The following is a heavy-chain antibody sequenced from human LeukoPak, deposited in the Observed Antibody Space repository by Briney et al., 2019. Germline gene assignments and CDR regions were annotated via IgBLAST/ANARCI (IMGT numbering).Heavy chain of an antibody. Sequence: GGSLRLSCAASGFTFSSYSMNWVREAPGKGLERVSSISSSSSYIYYADSVKGRFTISRDNDKNSLYLQMNSLRAEDTAVYYCARDRLLWFGELFYHGMDVWGQGTTVTVSS. CDR3: ARDRLLWFGELFYHGMDV. J-gene: IGHJ6*02. CDR2: ISSSSSYI. V-gene: IGHV3-21*01. D-gene: IGHD3-10*01. CDR1: GFTFSSYS.